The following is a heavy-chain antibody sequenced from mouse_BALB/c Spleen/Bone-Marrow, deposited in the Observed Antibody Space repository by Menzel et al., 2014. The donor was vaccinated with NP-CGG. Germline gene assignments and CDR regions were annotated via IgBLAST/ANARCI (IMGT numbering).Heavy chain of an antibody. D-gene: IGHD2-14*01. V-gene: IGHV2-9*02. CDR3: ARVIRYESYFDY. CDR1: GFSLTSYG. Sequence: VKLVESGPGLVSPSQSLSITCTVSGFSLTSYGVHWVRQPPGKGLEWLGVIWAGGSTNYNSALMSRLSTSKDNSKSQVFLKMNSLQTDDTAMYYCARVIRYESYFDYWGQGTTLTVSS. J-gene: IGHJ2*01. CDR2: IWAGGST.